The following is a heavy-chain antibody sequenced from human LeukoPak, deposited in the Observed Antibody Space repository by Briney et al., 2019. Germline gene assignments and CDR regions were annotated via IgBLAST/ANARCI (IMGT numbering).Heavy chain of an antibody. CDR1: GFTFSRYA. J-gene: IGHJ6*02. V-gene: IGHV3-23*01. CDR2: IGYTGST. CDR3: ARDSRGSSGWYYYYGMDV. D-gene: IGHD6-19*01. Sequence: PGGSLRLSCAASGFTFSRYAMSWVRQAPGKGLDWVSTIGYTGSTYYADSVKGRFTVSRDNSKTTLYLQMNSLRAEDTAVYYCARDSRGSSGWYYYYGMDVWGQGTTVTVSS.